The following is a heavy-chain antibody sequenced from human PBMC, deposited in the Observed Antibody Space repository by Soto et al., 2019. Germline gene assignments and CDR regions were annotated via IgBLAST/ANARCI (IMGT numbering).Heavy chain of an antibody. CDR2: INSDNGNT. CDR3: ARDLGVAKATIHPRGYSHYGMDV. V-gene: IGHV1-18*01. Sequence: ASVNVSCKASGYTFSNSGISWVLQAPGQGLEWLGWINSDNGNTNYAQHLQGRVTLTTDTSTSTAYMDLRSLRSDDTAVYYCARDLGVAKATIHPRGYSHYGMDVWG. D-gene: IGHD2-8*01. CDR1: GYTFSNSG. J-gene: IGHJ6*02.